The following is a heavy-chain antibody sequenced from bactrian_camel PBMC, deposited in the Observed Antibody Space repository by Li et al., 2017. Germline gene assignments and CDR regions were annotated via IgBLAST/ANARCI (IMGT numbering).Heavy chain of an antibody. J-gene: IGHJ4*01. Sequence: HVQLVESGGGSVQAGESLRLSCTAPGFTSHACSMDWYRQAEGEQREWVSAISPDGTTKLADSIKGRFTISRDNAEDMLYLQLDDLTPEDTAMYYCQQPHPRKRNTYLARGQGTQVTVS. V-gene: IGHV3S53*01. CDR1: GFTSHACS. D-gene: IGHD7*01. CDR2: ISPDGTT.